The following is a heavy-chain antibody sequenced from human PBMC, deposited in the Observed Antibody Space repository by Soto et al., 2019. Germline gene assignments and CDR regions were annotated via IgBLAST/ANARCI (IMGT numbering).Heavy chain of an antibody. CDR3: ARVTTVTTDGMDV. CDR1: GASIISVVFS. V-gene: IGHV4-30-2*01. CDR2: IYHTGST. J-gene: IGHJ6*02. Sequence: SETLSLTCAVFGASIISVVFSGGWIRQLPGKGLEWIEYIYHTGSTHYNPSLKSRVNISVDRSKNHLFLNLSSVTAADTAVYYCARVTTVTTDGMDVWGQGTTVTVSS. D-gene: IGHD4-17*01.